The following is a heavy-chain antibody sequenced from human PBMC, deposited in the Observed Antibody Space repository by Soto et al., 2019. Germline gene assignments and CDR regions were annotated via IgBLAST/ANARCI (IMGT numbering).Heavy chain of an antibody. Sequence: GGSLRLSCAASGFTFSSYAMSWVRQAPEKGLEWVSAISGSGGSTYYADSVKGRFTISRDNSKNTLYLQMNSLRAEDTAVYYCAKDTYYYDSSGYYNNWFDPWGQGTLVTVSS. J-gene: IGHJ5*02. CDR2: ISGSGGST. V-gene: IGHV3-23*01. D-gene: IGHD3-22*01. CDR1: GFTFSSYA. CDR3: AKDTYYYDSSGYYNNWFDP.